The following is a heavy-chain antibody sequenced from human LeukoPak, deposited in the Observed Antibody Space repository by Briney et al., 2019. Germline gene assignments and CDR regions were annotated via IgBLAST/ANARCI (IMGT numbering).Heavy chain of an antibody. V-gene: IGHV4-30-2*05. Sequence: SETLSLTCAVSGGSINSDSWSWIRQPPGKGLEWIGYIYYSGSTYYNPSLKSRVTISVDTSKNQFSLKLSSVTAADTAVYYCARVSGTVTTGNYYYYYGMDVWGQGTTVTVSS. CDR1: GGSINSDS. CDR3: ARVSGTVTTGNYYYYYGMDV. CDR2: IYYSGST. J-gene: IGHJ6*02. D-gene: IGHD4-11*01.